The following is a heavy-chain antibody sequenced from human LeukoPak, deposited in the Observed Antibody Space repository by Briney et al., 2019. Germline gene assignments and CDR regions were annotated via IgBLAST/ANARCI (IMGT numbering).Heavy chain of an antibody. CDR1: GYTFTDYY. J-gene: IGHJ4*02. D-gene: IGHD3-10*01. CDR2: INPNSGGT. V-gene: IGHV1-2*02. Sequence: GASVKVSCKASGYTFTDYYMHWVRQAPGQGLEWMGWINPNSGGTNYAQKFQGRVTMTRDTSISTAYMELSRLRSDDTAVYYCARVTVRGVISDYWGQGTLVTVSS. CDR3: ARVTVRGVISDY.